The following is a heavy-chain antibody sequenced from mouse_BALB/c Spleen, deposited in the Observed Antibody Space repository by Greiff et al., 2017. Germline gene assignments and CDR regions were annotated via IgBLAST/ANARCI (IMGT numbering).Heavy chain of an antibody. CDR3: ARGDGYYGFAY. Sequence: QLVESGGGLVKPGGSLKLSCAASGFTFSSYAMSWVRQSPEKRLEWVAEISSGGSYTYYPDTVTGRFTISRDNAKNTLYLEMSSLRSEDTAMYYCARGDGYYGFAYWGQGTLVTVSA. CDR1: GFTFSSYA. V-gene: IGHV5-9-4*01. J-gene: IGHJ3*01. CDR2: ISSGGSYT. D-gene: IGHD2-3*01.